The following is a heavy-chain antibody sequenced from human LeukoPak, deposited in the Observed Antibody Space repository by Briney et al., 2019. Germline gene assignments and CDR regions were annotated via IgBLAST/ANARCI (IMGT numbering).Heavy chain of an antibody. V-gene: IGHV3-30-3*01. Sequence: GGSLRLSCAASGFTFSSYAMHWVRQAPGKGLEWVAVSYDGSNKYYADSVKGRFTISRDNSMNTLYLQMNSLRAEDTAVYYCARERSSWSLDYWGQGTLVTVSS. CDR1: GFTFSSYA. CDR3: ARERSSWSLDY. J-gene: IGHJ4*02. D-gene: IGHD3-3*01. CDR2: SYDGSNK.